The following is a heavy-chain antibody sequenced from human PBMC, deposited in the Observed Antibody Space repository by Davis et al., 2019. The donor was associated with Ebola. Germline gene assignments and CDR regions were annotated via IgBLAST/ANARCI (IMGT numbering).Heavy chain of an antibody. CDR2: IWYDGSNK. J-gene: IGHJ3*02. CDR3: AKDHHNWNDGDLAFDI. V-gene: IGHV3-30*02. CDR1: GFPHSSYG. D-gene: IGHD1-20*01. Sequence: GESLMIPCAAPGFPHSSYGMHWVRQAPGKGLEWVAVIWYDGSNKYYADSVKGRFTISRDNSKNTLYLQMNSLRAEDTAVYYCAKDHHNWNDGDLAFDIWGQGTMVTVSS.